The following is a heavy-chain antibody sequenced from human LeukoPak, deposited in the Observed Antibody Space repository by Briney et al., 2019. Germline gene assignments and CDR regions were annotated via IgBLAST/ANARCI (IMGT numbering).Heavy chain of an antibody. D-gene: IGHD2-2*01. CDR1: GGSFSGYY. CDR2: IYYSGST. Sequence: SETLSLTCAVYGGSFSGYYWSWIRQHPGKGLEWIGYIYYSGSTYYNPSLKSRVTISVDTSKNQFSLKLSSVTAADTAVYYCARDRRGYCSSTSCSFFDYWGQGTLVTVSS. J-gene: IGHJ4*02. V-gene: IGHV4-31*11. CDR3: ARDRRGYCSSTSCSFFDY.